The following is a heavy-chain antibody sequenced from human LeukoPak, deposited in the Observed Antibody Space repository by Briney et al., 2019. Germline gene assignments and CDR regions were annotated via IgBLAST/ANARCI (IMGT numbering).Heavy chain of an antibody. CDR1: GGTFSSYA. V-gene: IGHV1-69*01. CDR3: ATGSPTDIVGATWVIDY. Sequence: SVKVSCKASGGTFSSYAISWARQAPGQGLEWMGGIIPIFGTANYAQKFQGRVTITADESTSTAYMELSSLRSEDTAVYYCATGSPTDIVGATWVIDYWGQGTLVTVSS. D-gene: IGHD1-26*01. CDR2: IIPIFGTA. J-gene: IGHJ4*02.